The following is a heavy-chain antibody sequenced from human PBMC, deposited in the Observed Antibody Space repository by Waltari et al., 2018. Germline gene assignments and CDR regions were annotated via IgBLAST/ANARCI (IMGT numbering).Heavy chain of an antibody. CDR2: ISSSSSTI. Sequence: EVQLVESGGGLVEHGGSLRLSCAASGITVRSESMNWVRQAPGKGLEWVSYISSSSSTIYYADSVKGRFTISRDNANNSLYLQMNSLRAEDTAVYYCAIDPNCSGGSCYTPTDWGQGTLVIVSS. J-gene: IGHJ4*02. CDR1: GITVRSES. D-gene: IGHD2-15*01. CDR3: AIDPNCSGGSCYTPTD. V-gene: IGHV3-48*04.